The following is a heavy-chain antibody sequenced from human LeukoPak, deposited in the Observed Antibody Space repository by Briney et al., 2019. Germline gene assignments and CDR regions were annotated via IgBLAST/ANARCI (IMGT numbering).Heavy chain of an antibody. Sequence: SQTLSLTCTVSGGSISSGDYYWSWIRQPPGKGLEWIGYIYYSGSTYYNPSLKSRVTISVDTPKNQFSLKLSSVTAADTAVYYCARIPGWLQLRGYFDYWGQGTLVTVSS. J-gene: IGHJ4*02. D-gene: IGHD5-24*01. CDR2: IYYSGST. CDR3: ARIPGWLQLRGYFDY. V-gene: IGHV4-30-4*08. CDR1: GGSISSGDYY.